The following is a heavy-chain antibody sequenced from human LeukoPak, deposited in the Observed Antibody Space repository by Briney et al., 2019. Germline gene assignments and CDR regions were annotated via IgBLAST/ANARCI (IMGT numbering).Heavy chain of an antibody. Sequence: ASVKVSCKPYGYTFTAYDINWLRPAAGQGLEWMGWMNPSSGRTSYSQQFQGRVTITGDSSTRTAYMELSGLESEDTAVYYCARGLGVAFHYSYFYLDFWGKGTTVTVS. V-gene: IGHV1-8*03. CDR2: MNPSSGRT. CDR1: GYTFTAYD. CDR3: ARGLGVAFHYSYFYLDF. J-gene: IGHJ6*03. D-gene: IGHD3-3*01.